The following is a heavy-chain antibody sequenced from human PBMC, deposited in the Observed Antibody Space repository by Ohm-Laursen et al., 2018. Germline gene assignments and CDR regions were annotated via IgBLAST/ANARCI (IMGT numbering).Heavy chain of an antibody. D-gene: IGHD3/OR15-3a*01. CDR3: AKASIWTYFDY. CDR1: GFTFSSYA. CDR2: ISGSGGST. Sequence: SLRLSCAASGFTFSSYAMSWVRQAPGKGLEWVSAISGSGGSTYYADSVKGRFTISRNNSKNTLYLQVNSLRAEDTAVYYCAKASIWTYFDYWGQGTLATVSS. J-gene: IGHJ4*02. V-gene: IGHV3-23*01.